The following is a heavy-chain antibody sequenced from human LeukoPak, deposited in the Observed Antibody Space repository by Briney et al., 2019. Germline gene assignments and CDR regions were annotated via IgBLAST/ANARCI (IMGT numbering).Heavy chain of an antibody. Sequence: GGSLRLSCAASGFTFSSYGMSWIRQAPGKGLEWVSYISSSGSTIYYADSVKGRFTISRDNAKNSLYLQMNSLRAEDTAVYYCARAPAGELSFTHWGQGTLVTVSS. CDR3: ARAPAGELSFTH. CDR1: GFTFSSYG. V-gene: IGHV3-11*01. D-gene: IGHD3-16*02. J-gene: IGHJ4*02. CDR2: ISSSGSTI.